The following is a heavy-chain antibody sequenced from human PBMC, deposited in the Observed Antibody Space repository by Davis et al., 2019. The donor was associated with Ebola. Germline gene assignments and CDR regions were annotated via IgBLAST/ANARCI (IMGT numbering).Heavy chain of an antibody. CDR3: ARDLGTYVLLWFGELPHDAFDI. CDR1: GYTFTGYY. D-gene: IGHD3-10*01. J-gene: IGHJ3*02. CDR2: INPNSGGT. Sequence: ASVKVSCKASGYTFTGYYMHWVRQAPGQGLEWMGWINPNSGGTNYAQKFQGRVTMTRDTSISTAYMELSRLRSDDTAVYYCARDLGTYVLLWFGELPHDAFDIWGQGTTVTVSS. V-gene: IGHV1-2*02.